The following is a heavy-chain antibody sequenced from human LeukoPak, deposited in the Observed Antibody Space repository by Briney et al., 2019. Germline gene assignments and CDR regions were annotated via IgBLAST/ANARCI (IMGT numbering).Heavy chain of an antibody. Sequence: GGSLRLSCAASGCTFSSYAMSWVRQAPGKGLEWVSAINGSGGSTYYADSVKGRFNISRDNSKNTLYLQINSLRAEDTAVYYCAKLSVRDAFDIWGQGTMVTVSS. D-gene: IGHD2-2*01. CDR2: INGSGGST. V-gene: IGHV3-23*01. CDR3: AKLSVRDAFDI. CDR1: GCTFSSYA. J-gene: IGHJ3*02.